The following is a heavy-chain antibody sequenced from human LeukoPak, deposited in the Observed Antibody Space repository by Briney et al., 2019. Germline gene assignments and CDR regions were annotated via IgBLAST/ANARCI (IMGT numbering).Heavy chain of an antibody. D-gene: IGHD6-6*01. J-gene: IGHJ4*02. CDR2: IYYSGST. CDR1: GGSISSYY. CDR3: ARGLLVEDYFDY. V-gene: IGHV4-59*01. Sequence: PSETLSLTCTVSGGSISSYYWSWIRQPPGKGLEWIGYIYYSGSTNYNPSLKSRVTTSVDTSKDQFSLKLSSVTAADTAVYYCARGLLVEDYFDYWGQGTLVTVSS.